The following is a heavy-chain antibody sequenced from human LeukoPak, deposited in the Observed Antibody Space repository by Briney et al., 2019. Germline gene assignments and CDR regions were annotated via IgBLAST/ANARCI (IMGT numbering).Heavy chain of an antibody. CDR1: GFTFSSYA. CDR3: AREGTLGVSFDY. J-gene: IGHJ4*02. CDR2: ISYDGSNK. Sequence: GRSLRLSCAASGFTFSSYAMHWVRQAPGKGLEWVAVISYDGSNKYYADSVKGRFTISRDNSKNTLYLQMNSLRAEETAVYYCAREGTLGVSFDYWGQGTLVTVSS. V-gene: IGHV3-30-3*01. D-gene: IGHD3-16*01.